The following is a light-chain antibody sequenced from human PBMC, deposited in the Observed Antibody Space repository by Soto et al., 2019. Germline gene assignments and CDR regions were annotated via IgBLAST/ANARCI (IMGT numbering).Light chain of an antibody. CDR1: QTIYSN. CDR2: RAS. V-gene: IGKV3-15*01. CDR3: QQYQNFWT. J-gene: IGKJ1*01. Sequence: IQMTQSPATLSVSPGERATLSCRASQTIYSNVAWYQQRPGQAPRLLIYRASARATGIPARFSGSGSGTEFTLTIGSLQSEQSGVYYCQQYQNFWTFGKGTKVEIK.